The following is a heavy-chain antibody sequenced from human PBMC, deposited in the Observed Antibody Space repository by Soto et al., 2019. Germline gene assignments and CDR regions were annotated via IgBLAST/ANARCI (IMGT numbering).Heavy chain of an antibody. CDR2: IYYSGST. Sequence: SETLSLTCTVSGCSISSGGYYWSWIRQHPGKGLEWIGYIYYSGSTYYNPSLKSRVTISVDTSKNQFSLKLSSVTAADTAVYYCARGRFNTIFGVVIIYRGSHCYMDVWGKGTTVTVSS. J-gene: IGHJ6*03. CDR3: ARGRFNTIFGVVIIYRGSHCYMDV. V-gene: IGHV4-31*03. CDR1: GCSISSGGYY. D-gene: IGHD3-3*01.